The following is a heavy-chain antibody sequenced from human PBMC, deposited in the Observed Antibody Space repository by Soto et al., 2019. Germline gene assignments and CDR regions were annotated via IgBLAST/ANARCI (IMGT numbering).Heavy chain of an antibody. J-gene: IGHJ6*02. CDR3: ARDLDSPLSGVMDV. CDR2: ISSSSSYI. CDR1: GFTFSSYS. D-gene: IGHD2-8*01. Sequence: PGGSLRLSCAASGFTFSSYSMNWVRQAPGKGLEWVSSISSSSSYIYYADSVKGRFTISRDNAKNSLYLQMNSLRAEDTAVYYCARDLDSPLSGVMDVWGQGTTVTVS. V-gene: IGHV3-21*01.